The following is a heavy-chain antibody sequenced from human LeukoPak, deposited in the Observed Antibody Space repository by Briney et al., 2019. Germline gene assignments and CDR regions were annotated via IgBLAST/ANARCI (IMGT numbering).Heavy chain of an antibody. V-gene: IGHV3-74*01. CDR2: IKSDGST. J-gene: IGHJ1*01. CDR3: ARAPSEIGGYYPEYFRH. D-gene: IGHD3-22*01. CDR1: GVTFSNYW. Sequence: GGSLRLSCAASGVTFSNYWMHWVRQAPGKGLVWVSRIKSDGSTNYADSVKGRFTISRDNAKNTLSLQMNSLRAEDTGVYYCARAPSEIGGYYPEYFRHWGQGTLVTVSS.